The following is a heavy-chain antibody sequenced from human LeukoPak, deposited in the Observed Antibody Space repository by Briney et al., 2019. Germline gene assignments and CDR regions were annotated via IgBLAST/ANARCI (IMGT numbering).Heavy chain of an antibody. Sequence: SETLSLTCTVSGGSISSGDYYWSWIRQAPGKGLEWVGYIYYSGSTNYNPSLKSRVTMSVDTSKNQFSLKLRSVTATDTAVYYCARRINYFDYWGLGTLVTVSS. J-gene: IGHJ4*02. D-gene: IGHD5-24*01. CDR3: ARRINYFDY. CDR1: GGSISSGDYY. CDR2: IYYSGST. V-gene: IGHV4-61*08.